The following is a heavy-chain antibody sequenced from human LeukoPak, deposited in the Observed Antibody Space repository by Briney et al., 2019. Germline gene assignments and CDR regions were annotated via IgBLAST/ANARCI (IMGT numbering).Heavy chain of an antibody. J-gene: IGHJ4*02. Sequence: PGGSLRLSCAASGFTFSNYPIHWVRQAPGKGPEWVAVISYDGNYKYYAEPVKGRFTVSRDNSKNTVYPQMDSLRAEDTAVYYRAKGVAAGTWGTSFDFWGQGTLVTVSS. V-gene: IGHV3-30*01. CDR3: AKGVAAGTWGTSFDF. CDR1: GFTFSNYP. CDR2: ISYDGNYK. D-gene: IGHD6-13*01.